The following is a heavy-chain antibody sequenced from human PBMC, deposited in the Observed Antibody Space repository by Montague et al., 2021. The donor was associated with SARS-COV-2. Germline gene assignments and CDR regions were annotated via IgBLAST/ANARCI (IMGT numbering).Heavy chain of an antibody. Sequence: TLSLTCTVSGGSISSGSHYWSWIRQSAGKGLEWIGRIDTSGNTKYISSLKSRVTISVDTSKNQFSLKLSSVTAADTAVYYCARRIDYYGIDVWGQGTTVTVSS. CDR1: GGSISSGSHY. D-gene: IGHD1-26*01. J-gene: IGHJ6*02. CDR3: ARRIDYYGIDV. V-gene: IGHV4-61*02. CDR2: IDTSGNT.